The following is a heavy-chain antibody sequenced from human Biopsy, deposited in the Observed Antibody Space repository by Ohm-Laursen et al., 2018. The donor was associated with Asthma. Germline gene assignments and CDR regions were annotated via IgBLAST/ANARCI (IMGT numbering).Heavy chain of an antibody. Sequence: SVKVSCNSLGGTFNTYVIGWVRQAPGQGLEWMGGINSVFGTTTYPQKFQDRVTITADDSTSTVYMELSSLRSEDTAVYYCARKAGSCISRTCYSLDFWGQGTLVTVPS. CDR2: INSVFGTT. CDR3: ARKAGSCISRTCYSLDF. V-gene: IGHV1-69*13. J-gene: IGHJ4*02. D-gene: IGHD2-2*01. CDR1: GGTFNTYV.